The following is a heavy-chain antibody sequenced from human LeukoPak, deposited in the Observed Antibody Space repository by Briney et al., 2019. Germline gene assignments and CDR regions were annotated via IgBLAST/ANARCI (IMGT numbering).Heavy chain of an antibody. V-gene: IGHV3-13*01. D-gene: IGHD3-10*01. CDR1: GFTFSSYD. Sequence: GGSLRLSCAASGFTFSSYDMHWVRQATGKGLEWVSAIGTAGDTYYPGSVKGRFTISRENAKNSLYLQMNSLRAGDTAVYYCARASGSGSYQHIFDYWGQGTLVTVSS. J-gene: IGHJ4*02. CDR3: ARASGSGSYQHIFDY. CDR2: IGTAGDT.